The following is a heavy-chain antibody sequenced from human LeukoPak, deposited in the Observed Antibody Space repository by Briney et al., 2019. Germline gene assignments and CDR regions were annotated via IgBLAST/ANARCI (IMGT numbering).Heavy chain of an antibody. D-gene: IGHD1-26*01. V-gene: IGHV3-30*02. CDR3: AKDKYSGSYLVY. CDR2: IRYDGSNK. Sequence: PGGSLRLSCAAPGFTFSSYGMHWVRQAPGKGQEWVAFIRYDGSNKYYADSVKGRFTISRDNSKNTLYLQMNSLRAEDTAGYYCAKDKYSGSYLVYWGQGTLVTVSS. J-gene: IGHJ4*02. CDR1: GFTFSSYG.